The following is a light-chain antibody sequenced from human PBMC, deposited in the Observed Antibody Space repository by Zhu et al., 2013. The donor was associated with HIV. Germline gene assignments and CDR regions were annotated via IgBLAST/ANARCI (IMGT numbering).Light chain of an antibody. CDR1: SSNIGADYV. V-gene: IGLV1-40*01. Sequence: QSVLTQPPSVSGAPGQGVTISCTGSSSNIGADYVVHWYQQLPGTAPKLLIYGNTNRASGVPDRFSGSKSGTSASLAITGLQVEDEADYFCQSSDSSLGGHNYVFGTGTRVTVL. J-gene: IGLJ1*01. CDR2: GNT. CDR3: QSSDSSLGGHNYV.